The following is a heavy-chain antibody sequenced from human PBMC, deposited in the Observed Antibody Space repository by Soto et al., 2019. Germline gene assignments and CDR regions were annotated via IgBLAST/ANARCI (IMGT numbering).Heavy chain of an antibody. CDR1: GFTFSDYY. CDR2: ISSSGSTI. V-gene: IGHV3-11*01. J-gene: IGHJ4*02. CDR3: ARRKDYYGSGHDDY. Sequence: LRLSCAASGFTFSDYYMSWIRQAPGRGLEWVSYISSSGSTIYYADSVKGRFTISRDNAKNSLYLQMNSLRAEDTAVYYCARRKDYYGSGHDDYWGQGTLVTVSS. D-gene: IGHD3-10*01.